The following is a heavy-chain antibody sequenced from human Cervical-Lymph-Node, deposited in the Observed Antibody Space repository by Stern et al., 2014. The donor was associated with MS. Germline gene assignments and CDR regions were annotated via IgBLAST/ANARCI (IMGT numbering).Heavy chain of an antibody. J-gene: IGHJ2*01. Sequence: QVQLVQSGAEVKKPRASVTVSCKASGYTFMTYAMHWVRQAPRQRLAWMGWINAGNGNTKDSQKFQGRVTITRDTSASTAYMELSSLRSEDTAVYYCARGAGVYWYFDLWGRGTLVTVSS. V-gene: IGHV1-3*01. D-gene: IGHD3-10*01. CDR1: GYTFMTYA. CDR3: ARGAGVYWYFDL. CDR2: INAGNGNT.